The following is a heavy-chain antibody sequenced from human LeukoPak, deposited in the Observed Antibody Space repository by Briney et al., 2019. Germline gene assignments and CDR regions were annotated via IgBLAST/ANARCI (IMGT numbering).Heavy chain of an antibody. D-gene: IGHD3-22*01. V-gene: IGHV4-34*01. CDR3: ARGPYSYDSSGAFDI. CDR2: INHSGST. J-gene: IGHJ3*02. Sequence: SETLSLTCAVYGGSFSGYYWSWIRQPPGRGLEWIGEINHSGSTNYNPSLKSRVTISVDTSKNQFSLKLSSVTAADTAVYFCARGPYSYDSSGAFDIWGQGTMVTVSS. CDR1: GGSFSGYY.